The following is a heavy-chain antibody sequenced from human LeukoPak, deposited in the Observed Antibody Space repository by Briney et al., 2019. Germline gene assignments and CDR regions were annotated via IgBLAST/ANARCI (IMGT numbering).Heavy chain of an antibody. CDR1: TSR. CDR2: IGTYGGDT. V-gene: IGHV1-18*01. D-gene: IGHD3-22*01. Sequence: VASVKVSYKATSRISWVRQAPGQGLEWMGWIGTYGGDTYYAQKFQGRITVTTDTSTSTVYMELRNLRSDDTAVYYCARDLRNFYDDSGYNRDFDSWGQGTLVTVSS. CDR3: ARDLRNFYDDSGYNRDFDS. J-gene: IGHJ5*01.